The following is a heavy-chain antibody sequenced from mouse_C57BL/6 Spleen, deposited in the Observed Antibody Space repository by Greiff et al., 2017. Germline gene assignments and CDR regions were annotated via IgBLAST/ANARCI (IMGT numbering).Heavy chain of an antibody. Sequence: VQGVESGPGLVAPSQSLSITCTVSGFSLTSYAISWVRQPPGKGLEWLGVIWTGGGTNYNSALKSRLSISKDNSKSQVFLKMNSLQTDDTARYYCARNGDYDYDGGDYYAMDYWGQGTSVTVSS. CDR3: ARNGDYDYDGGDYYAMDY. J-gene: IGHJ4*01. CDR1: GFSLTSYA. D-gene: IGHD2-4*01. CDR2: IWTGGGT. V-gene: IGHV2-9-1*01.